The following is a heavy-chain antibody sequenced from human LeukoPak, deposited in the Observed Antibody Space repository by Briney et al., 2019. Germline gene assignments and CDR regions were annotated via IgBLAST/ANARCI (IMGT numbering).Heavy chain of an antibody. CDR2: ISYDGSNK. J-gene: IGHJ4*02. Sequence: GGSLRLSCGASGFNFSRYAMLWVRQAPGKGLEWVAVISYDGSNKYYADSVKGRFTISRDSSKNTLYLQMNSLRAEDTAVYYCAKTRRSIAVAGTSSFDYWGQGTLVTVSS. CDR3: AKTRRSIAVAGTSSFDY. CDR1: GFNFSRYA. V-gene: IGHV3-30*04. D-gene: IGHD6-19*01.